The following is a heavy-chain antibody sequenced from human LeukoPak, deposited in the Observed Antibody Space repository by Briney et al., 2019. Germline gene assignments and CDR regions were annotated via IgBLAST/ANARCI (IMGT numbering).Heavy chain of an antibody. V-gene: IGHV1-69*13. CDR3: AKEAADSPLQNWFDP. D-gene: IGHD6-13*01. CDR2: IIPIFGTA. J-gene: IGHJ5*02. Sequence: SVKVSCKXSGGTFSSYAISWVRQSPGQGLEWMGGIIPIFGTANYAQKFQGRVTITADESTSTTYMELSSLRSEDTAVYYCAKEAADSPLQNWFDPWGRGTLVTVSS. CDR1: GGTFSSYA.